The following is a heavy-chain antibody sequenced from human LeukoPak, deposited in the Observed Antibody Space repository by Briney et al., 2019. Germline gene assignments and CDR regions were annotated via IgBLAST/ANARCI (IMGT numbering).Heavy chain of an antibody. Sequence: SETLSLTCAVYGGSYSGYYWSWIRQPPGKGLEWIGEINHSGSTNYNPSLKSRVTISVDTSKNQFSLKLSSVTAADTAVYYCARVGWDRDNSYWGQGTLVNVSS. D-gene: IGHD1-20*01. V-gene: IGHV4-34*01. CDR2: INHSGST. CDR1: GGSYSGYY. J-gene: IGHJ4*02. CDR3: ARVGWDRDNSY.